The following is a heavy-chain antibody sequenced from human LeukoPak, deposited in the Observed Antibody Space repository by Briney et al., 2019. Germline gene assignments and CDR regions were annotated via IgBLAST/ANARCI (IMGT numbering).Heavy chain of an antibody. CDR3: ARYSISYYFDY. CDR1: GYTFTGYY. Sequence: ASVQVSCKASGYTFTGYYMHWVRQAPGKGLEWMGWINPNSGGTNYAQKFQGRVTMTRDKSIRTAYMEPSRLTSDDTAVYYCARYSISYYFDYWGQGSLVAVSS. V-gene: IGHV1-2*02. CDR2: INPNSGGT. D-gene: IGHD2/OR15-2a*01. J-gene: IGHJ4*02.